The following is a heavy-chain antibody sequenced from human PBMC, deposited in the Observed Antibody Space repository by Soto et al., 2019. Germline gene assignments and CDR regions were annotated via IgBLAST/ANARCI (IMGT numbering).Heavy chain of an antibody. CDR2: IIPVFGTP. V-gene: IGHV1-69*12. J-gene: IGHJ6*02. D-gene: IGHD3-22*01. CDR1: GGSLSNYG. CDR3: ARGDATKIVVTTYYAMDV. Sequence: QVQLVQSGTEVKKPGSSVKVSSKASGGSLSNYGISWVRQAPGQGLEWMGAIIPVFGTPNYAQKFQDRVTITADESTTTAYMEVRSLTSEDTAVYYCARGDATKIVVTTYYAMDVWGQGTTVTVSS.